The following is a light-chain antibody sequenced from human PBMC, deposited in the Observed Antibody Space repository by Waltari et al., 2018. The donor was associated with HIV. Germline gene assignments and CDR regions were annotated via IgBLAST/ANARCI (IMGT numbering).Light chain of an antibody. CDR1: SSDVGSYNR. Sequence: QSALTQPPSVSGSPGQSVTISCTGTSSDVGSYNRVSWYQQPPGTAPKLMIYEVSNRPSGAPDRFSGSKSGNTASLTISGLQAEDEADYYCTSYTSSTTVVFGGGTKLTVL. V-gene: IGLV2-18*02. CDR2: EVS. J-gene: IGLJ2*01. CDR3: TSYTSSTTVV.